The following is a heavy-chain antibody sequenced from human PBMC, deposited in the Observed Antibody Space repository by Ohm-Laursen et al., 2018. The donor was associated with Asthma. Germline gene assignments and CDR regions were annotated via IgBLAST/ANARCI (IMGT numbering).Heavy chain of an antibody. CDR1: GFTFSSYG. D-gene: IGHD4-17*01. CDR3: AKAIGDQTYYFDY. J-gene: IGHJ4*02. V-gene: IGHV3-30*18. CDR2: ISYDGSNK. Sequence: SLRLSCSASGFTFSSYGMHWVRQAPGKGLEWVAVISYDGSNKYYADSVKGRFTISRDNSKNTLYLQMNSLRAEDTAVYYCAKAIGDQTYYFDYWGQGTLVTVSS.